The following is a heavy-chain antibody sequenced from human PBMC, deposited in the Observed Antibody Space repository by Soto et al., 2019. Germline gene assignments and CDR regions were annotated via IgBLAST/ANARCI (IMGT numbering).Heavy chain of an antibody. J-gene: IGHJ4*02. CDR2: INHSGST. CDR3: ARVGGYSYGTLDY. V-gene: IGHV4-34*01. Sequence: LSLTCAVYGGSFSGYYWSWIRQPPGKGLEWIGEINHSGSTNYNPSLKSRVTISVDTSKNQFSLKLSSVTAADTAVYYCARVGGYSYGTLDYWGQGTLVTVSS. D-gene: IGHD5-18*01. CDR1: GGSFSGYY.